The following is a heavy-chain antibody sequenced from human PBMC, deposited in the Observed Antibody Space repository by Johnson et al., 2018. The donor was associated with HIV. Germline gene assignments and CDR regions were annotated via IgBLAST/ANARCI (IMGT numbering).Heavy chain of an antibody. V-gene: IGHV3-23*01. D-gene: IGHD3-22*01. CDR3: ARGGPYYYDSSGYWGSGLDAFDI. Sequence: MSWVRQAPGKGLEWVSAISGSGGSTYYADSVKGRFTISRDNSKNTLYLQMSSLRAEDTAVYFCARGGPYYYDSSGYWGSGLDAFDIWGQGTMVTVSS. CDR2: ISGSGGST. J-gene: IGHJ3*02.